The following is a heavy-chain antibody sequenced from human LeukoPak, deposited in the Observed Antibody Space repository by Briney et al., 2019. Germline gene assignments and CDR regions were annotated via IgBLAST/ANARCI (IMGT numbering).Heavy chain of an antibody. J-gene: IGHJ4*02. D-gene: IGHD6-25*01. CDR2: VRYDGGSI. Sequence: GGSLRLSCAASGFTFSSYGMHWVRQAPGKGLEWVAFVRYDGGSIYYVDSVKGRFIISRDNSKDTLYLQMNSLRIEDTAVYHCVKDHSSGLLGWGQGTLVTVS. CDR3: VKDHSSGLLG. V-gene: IGHV3-30*02. CDR1: GFTFSSYG.